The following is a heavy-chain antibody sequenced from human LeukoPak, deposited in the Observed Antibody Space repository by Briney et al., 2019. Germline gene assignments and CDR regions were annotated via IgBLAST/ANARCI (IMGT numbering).Heavy chain of an antibody. D-gene: IGHD2-2*02. V-gene: IGHV1-3*01. J-gene: IGHJ5*02. CDR3: ARDFCSSTSCYIWFDP. CDR2: INAGNGNT. Sequence: ASVKVSCKASGYTFTGYAMHWVRQAPGQRLEWMGWINAGNGNTKYSQKFQGRVTITRDTSASTAYMELSSLRSEDTAVYYCARDFCSSTSCYIWFDPWGQGTLVTVSS. CDR1: GYTFTGYA.